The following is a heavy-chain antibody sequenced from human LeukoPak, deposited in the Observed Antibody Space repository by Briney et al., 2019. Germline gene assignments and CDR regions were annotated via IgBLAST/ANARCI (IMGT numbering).Heavy chain of an antibody. V-gene: IGHV1-18*01. CDR2: ISAYNGNT. D-gene: IGHD3-3*01. J-gene: IGHJ4*02. CDR1: GYTFTSYG. CDR3: ARDKAEFDSWSGYSKY. Sequence: ASVKVSCKASGYTFTSYGISWVRQAPGQGLEWMGWISAYNGNTNYAQKLQGRVTMTTDTSTSTAYMELRSLRSDDTAVYYCARDKAEFDSWSGYSKYWGQGTLVTVSS.